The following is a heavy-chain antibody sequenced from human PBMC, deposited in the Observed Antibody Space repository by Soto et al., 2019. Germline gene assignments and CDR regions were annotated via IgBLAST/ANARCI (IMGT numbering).Heavy chain of an antibody. Sequence: SETLSLTRTVSGDSVSSGSYFWTWIRQPPGKGLERIGYVLPGGSTSYNPSLKSRVTLSIDTSENQFSLTLNSMTAADTAVSYCPRQRVLPAQYFFDYWGQGTLVNVSS. CDR2: VLPGGST. V-gene: IGHV4-61*01. CDR3: PRQRVLPAQYFFDY. J-gene: IGHJ4*02. D-gene: IGHD6-13*01. CDR1: GDSVSSGSYF.